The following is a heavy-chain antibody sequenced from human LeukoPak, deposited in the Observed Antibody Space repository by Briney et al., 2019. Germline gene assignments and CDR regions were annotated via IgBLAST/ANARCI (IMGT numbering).Heavy chain of an antibody. J-gene: IGHJ4*02. CDR1: GFPFTNAW. CDR3: TTENPTDF. V-gene: IGHV3-15*01. CDR2: IKSKTDGGTT. Sequence: GGSLRLSCAASGFPFTNAWMSWVRQAPGKGLEWVGRIKSKTDGGTTDYAAPVKGRFTISRDDSKNTLYLQVNTVKIEDTAVYYCTTENPTDFWGQGTLVTVSS.